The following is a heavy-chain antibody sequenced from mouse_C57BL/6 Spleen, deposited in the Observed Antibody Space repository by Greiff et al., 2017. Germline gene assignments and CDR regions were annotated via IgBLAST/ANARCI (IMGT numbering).Heavy chain of an antibody. Sequence: QVQLQQSGAELVRPGASVTLSCKASGYTFTDYEMHWVKQTPVHGLEWIGALDPETGGTAYNQKFKGKAILTADKSSSTAYMELRSLTSEDSAVYYCTEFITTVVAPYWGQGTLVTVSA. J-gene: IGHJ3*01. CDR1: GYTFTDYE. D-gene: IGHD1-1*01. CDR2: LDPETGGT. CDR3: TEFITTVVAPY. V-gene: IGHV1-15*01.